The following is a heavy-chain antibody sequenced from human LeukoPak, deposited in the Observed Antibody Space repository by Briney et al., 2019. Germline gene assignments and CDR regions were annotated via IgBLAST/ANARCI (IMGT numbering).Heavy chain of an antibody. CDR2: INHSGST. D-gene: IGHD1-26*01. J-gene: IGHJ4*02. V-gene: IGHV4-34*01. CDR3: ARSVCQWEPYYFDY. CDR1: GGSFSGYY. Sequence: SETLSLTCAVYGGSFSGYYWSWIRQPPGKGLEWIGEINHSGSTNYNPSLKSRVTISVDTSKNQFSLKLSSVTAADTAVYYCARSVCQWEPYYFDYWGQGTLVTVSS.